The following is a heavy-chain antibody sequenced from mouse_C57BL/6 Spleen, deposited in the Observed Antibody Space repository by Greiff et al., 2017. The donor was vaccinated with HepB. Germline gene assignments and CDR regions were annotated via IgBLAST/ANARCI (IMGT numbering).Heavy chain of an antibody. J-gene: IGHJ3*01. CDR3: ARGPGSSYSFAY. CDR1: GFTFSSYA. Sequence: EVHLVESGGGLVKPGGSLKLSCAASGFTFSSYAMSWVRQTPEKRLEWVATISDGGSYTYYPDNVKGRFTISRDNAKNNLYLQMSHRKSEDTAMYYCARGPGSSYSFAYWGQGTLVTVSA. D-gene: IGHD1-1*01. CDR2: ISDGGSYT. V-gene: IGHV5-4*01.